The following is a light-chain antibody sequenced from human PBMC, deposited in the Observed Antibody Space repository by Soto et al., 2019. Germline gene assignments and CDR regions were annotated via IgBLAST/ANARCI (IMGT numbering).Light chain of an antibody. Sequence: QSALTQPASVSGSPGQSITISCTGTSSDIGDYNYVSWYQQQPGKAPKLMIFEVSNRPSGVPNRFSGSKSGNTASLTISGLQAEDEADYYCSSYTDSRTYVIFGGGTKVTVL. CDR2: EVS. CDR1: SSDIGDYNY. J-gene: IGLJ2*01. V-gene: IGLV2-14*01. CDR3: SSYTDSRTYVI.